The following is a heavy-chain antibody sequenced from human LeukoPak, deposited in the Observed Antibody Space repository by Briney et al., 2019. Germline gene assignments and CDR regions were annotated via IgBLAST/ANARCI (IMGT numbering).Heavy chain of an antibody. V-gene: IGHV3-23*01. Sequence: ETLSLTCTVSGGSISSYYWSWIRQPPGKGLEWVSGISGSGDSTYYADSVKGRFTISRDNSKNTLYLQMNSLRAEDTAVYYCARDRESTSGWPAPYFDYWGQGTLVTVSS. CDR2: ISGSGDST. CDR3: ARDRESTSGWPAPYFDY. J-gene: IGHJ4*02. D-gene: IGHD6-19*01. CDR1: GGSISSYY.